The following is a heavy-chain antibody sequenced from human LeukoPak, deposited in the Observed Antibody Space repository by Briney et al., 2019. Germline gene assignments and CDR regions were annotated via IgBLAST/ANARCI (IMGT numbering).Heavy chain of an antibody. Sequence: PGGSLRLSCAASGFTFSSYGMHWVRQAPGKGLEWVAVIWYDGSNKYYADSVKGRFTISRDNSKNTLYLQMNSLRAEDTAVYYCARGLLTSPFDYWGQGTLVTVSS. V-gene: IGHV3-30*19. CDR3: ARGLLTSPFDY. CDR1: GFTFSSYG. CDR2: IWYDGSNK. D-gene: IGHD2-21*02. J-gene: IGHJ4*02.